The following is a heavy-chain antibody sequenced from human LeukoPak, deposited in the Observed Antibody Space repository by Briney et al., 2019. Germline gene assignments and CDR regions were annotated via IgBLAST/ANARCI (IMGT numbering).Heavy chain of an antibody. CDR2: IYPGDSDT. CDR1: GYSFTSYR. J-gene: IGHJ4*02. CDR3: ARQVGPSSYDSSGYYFDY. D-gene: IGHD3-22*01. Sequence: GESLKISCKGSGYSFTSYRIGWVRQMPGKGLEWMGIIYPGDSDTRYSPSFQGQVTISADKSISTAYLQWSSLKASDTAMYYCARQVGPSSYDSSGYYFDYWGQGTLVTVSS. V-gene: IGHV5-51*01.